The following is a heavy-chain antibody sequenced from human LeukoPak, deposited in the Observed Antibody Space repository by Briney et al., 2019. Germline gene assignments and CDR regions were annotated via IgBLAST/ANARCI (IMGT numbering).Heavy chain of an antibody. D-gene: IGHD3-9*01. CDR3: AKGPIYDILTGWRKTHNAFDI. Sequence: PGGSLRLSCAASGFTFSSYAMTWVRQAPGKGLEWVSVISGSGTNTDYADSVKGRFTISRDNSKNTLYLQMNSLRAEDTAVYYCAKGPIYDILTGWRKTHNAFDIWGQGTMVTVSS. J-gene: IGHJ3*02. CDR2: ISGSGTNT. CDR1: GFTFSSYA. V-gene: IGHV3-23*01.